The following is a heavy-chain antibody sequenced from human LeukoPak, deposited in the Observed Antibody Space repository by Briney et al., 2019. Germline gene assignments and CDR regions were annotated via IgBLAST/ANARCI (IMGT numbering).Heavy chain of an antibody. CDR1: GDSITGYY. V-gene: IGHV4-59*01. CDR3: ARGLKYYYDSSGQKYYFDY. J-gene: IGHJ4*02. D-gene: IGHD3-22*01. CDR2: IYYSGST. Sequence: TSETLSLTCSVSGDSITGYYWSWIRQPPGKGLEWIGYIYYSGSTNYNPSLKSRVTISVDTSKNQFSLKLSSVTAADTAVYYCARGLKYYYDSSGQKYYFDYWGQGTLVTVSS.